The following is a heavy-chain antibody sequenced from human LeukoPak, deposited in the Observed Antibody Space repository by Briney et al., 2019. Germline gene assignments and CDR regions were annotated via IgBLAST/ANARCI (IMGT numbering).Heavy chain of an antibody. D-gene: IGHD3-3*01. J-gene: IGHJ1*01. CDR2: INPITGVT. Sequence: ASVRVSCKASGYTFAGYYMHWVRQAPGQGLEWMGWINPITGVTYYAQKFQGRVTMTRDSSISTAYMEMSRLQSDDTAVYYCARDRFTRIPSRYLHHWGQGTLVTVSS. V-gene: IGHV1-2*02. CDR1: GYTFAGYY. CDR3: ARDRFTRIPSRYLHH.